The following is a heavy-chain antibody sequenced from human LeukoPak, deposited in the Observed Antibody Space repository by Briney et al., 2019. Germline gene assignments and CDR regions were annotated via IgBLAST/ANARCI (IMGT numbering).Heavy chain of an antibody. V-gene: IGHV1-18*01. CDR3: ARGLMPYYYDSSGYYRLGAFDI. CDR2: ISAYNGNT. D-gene: IGHD3-22*01. Sequence: VSVKVSCKASGYTFTSYGISWVRQAPGQGLEWMGWISAYNGNTNYAQKLQGRVTMTTDTSTSTAYMELRSLRSDDTAVYYCARGLMPYYYDSSGYYRLGAFDIWGQGTMVTVSS. CDR1: GYTFTSYG. J-gene: IGHJ3*02.